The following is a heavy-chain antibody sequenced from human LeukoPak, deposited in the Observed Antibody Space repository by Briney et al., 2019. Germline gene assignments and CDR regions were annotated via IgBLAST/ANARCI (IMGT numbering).Heavy chain of an antibody. D-gene: IGHD3-10*01. CDR2: LRGNDET. CDR1: GISFRNYA. CDR3: ARASWVSDPDAVR. Sequence: PGRSLRLSCAASGISFRNYAMSWVRQAPARGPEWVSSLRGNDETFYADSVKGRFTLSRDDSRNTVYLQLNNLRVEDTAIYYCARASWVSDPDAVRWGQGTQVTVSS. V-gene: IGHV3-23*01. J-gene: IGHJ4*02.